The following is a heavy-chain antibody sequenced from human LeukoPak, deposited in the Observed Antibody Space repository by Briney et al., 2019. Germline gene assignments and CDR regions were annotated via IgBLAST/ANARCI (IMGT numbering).Heavy chain of an antibody. D-gene: IGHD6-13*01. J-gene: IGHJ2*01. V-gene: IGHV4-39*07. CDR3: ARRRGSSSLLTRSWYFDL. Sequence: SETLFLTCTVSGGSISSGGYYWSWIRQPPGKGLEWTGTIYYGGSTYYNPSLKSRVTMSVDTSKNQFSLKLSSVTAADTAVYYCARRRGSSSLLTRSWYFDLWGRGTLVTVSS. CDR2: IYYGGST. CDR1: GGSISSGGYY.